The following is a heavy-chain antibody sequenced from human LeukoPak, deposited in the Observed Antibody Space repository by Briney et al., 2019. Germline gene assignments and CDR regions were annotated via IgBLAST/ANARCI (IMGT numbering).Heavy chain of an antibody. CDR1: GFAFSNYW. CDR2: INTHGSST. V-gene: IGHV3-74*01. Sequence: GGSLRLSCAASGFAFSNYWLHWVRQAPGKGLEWGARINTHGSSTNYADSVKGRFTSSRGNAKHTLYLQMTSLSAEDTAVYYAVAGYCYYYMDVWGKGTTVTVSS. CDR3: VAGYCYYYMDV. D-gene: IGHD3-10*01. J-gene: IGHJ6*03.